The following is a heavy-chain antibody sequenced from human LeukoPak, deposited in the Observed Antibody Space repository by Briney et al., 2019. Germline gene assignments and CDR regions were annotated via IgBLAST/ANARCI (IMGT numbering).Heavy chain of an antibody. V-gene: IGHV3-11*06. CDR1: GFIFSDYD. Sequence: PGGSLRLSCAASGFIFSDYDMSWIRQAPGKGLEWVSYIRSSSSYTNYADSVRGQFTISRDNAKKSLYLQMNSLRAEDTAVYYCARVESTRRDSLDYWGEGSSVTVSS. CDR3: ARVESTRRDSLDY. CDR2: IRSSSSYT. D-gene: IGHD5-18*01. J-gene: IGHJ4*02.